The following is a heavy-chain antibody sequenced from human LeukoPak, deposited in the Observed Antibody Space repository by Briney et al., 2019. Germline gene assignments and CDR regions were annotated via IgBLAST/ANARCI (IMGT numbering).Heavy chain of an antibody. CDR1: GFTFSSYA. V-gene: IGHV3-30*04. D-gene: IGHD2-15*01. J-gene: IGHJ4*02. CDR3: AKDPQRYCSGGSCYLPDY. Sequence: GGSLRLSCAASGFTFSSYAMHWVRQAPGKGLEWVAVISYDGSNKYYADSVKGRFTISRDNSKNTLYLQMNSLRAEDTAVYYCAKDPQRYCSGGSCYLPDYWGQGTLVTVSS. CDR2: ISYDGSNK.